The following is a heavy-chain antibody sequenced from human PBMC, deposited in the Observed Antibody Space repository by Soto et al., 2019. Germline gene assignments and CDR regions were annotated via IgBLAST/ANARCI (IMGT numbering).Heavy chain of an antibody. CDR1: GYSFATSG. J-gene: IGHJ4*02. V-gene: IGHV1-18*01. Sequence: QVKLVQSGTEVKKPGASMKVSCKASGYSFATSGISWVRQAPGQGLEWMGWISAYNGNTNYDQKLQDRVTMTTDTSTSTAYLELRSLRSGDTAVYYCVRAGQYYDSSGYANWGQGTLVTVSS. CDR2: ISAYNGNT. D-gene: IGHD3-22*01. CDR3: VRAGQYYDSSGYAN.